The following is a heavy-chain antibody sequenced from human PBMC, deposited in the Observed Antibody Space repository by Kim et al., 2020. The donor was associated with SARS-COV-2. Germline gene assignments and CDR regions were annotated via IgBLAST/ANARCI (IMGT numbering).Heavy chain of an antibody. CDR2: IYYSGST. CDR1: RGSISSSSYY. J-gene: IGHJ4*02. V-gene: IGHV4-39*02. Sequence: SETLSLTCTVSRGSISSSSYYWGWIRQPPGKGLEWIGSIYYSGSTYYNPSLKSRVTISVDTSKNQFSLKLSSVTAADTAMYYCARDGGGGGECFDYWGQG. CDR3: ARDGGGGGECFDY. D-gene: IGHD2-21*01.